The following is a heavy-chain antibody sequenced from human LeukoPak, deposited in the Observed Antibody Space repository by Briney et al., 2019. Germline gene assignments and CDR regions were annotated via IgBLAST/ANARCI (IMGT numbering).Heavy chain of an antibody. V-gene: IGHV4-59*01. CDR2: FYHSGGT. D-gene: IGHD5-18*01. CDR3: ARARGYSYGFAYYYYYMDV. CDR1: GGSISSYY. J-gene: IGHJ6*03. Sequence: SETLSLTCTVSGGSISSYYWSWIRQTPGKGLEWVGHFYHSGGTNYNPSFKSRVTISIDTSKNQLSLKLHSVTAADTAVYYCARARGYSYGFAYYYYYMDVWGKGTTVTISS.